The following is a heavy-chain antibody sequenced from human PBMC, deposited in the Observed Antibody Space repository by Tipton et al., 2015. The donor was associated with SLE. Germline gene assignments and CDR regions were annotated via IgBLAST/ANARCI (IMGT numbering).Heavy chain of an antibody. CDR3: ARHMSVTYANFDV. V-gene: IGHV4-59*08. D-gene: IGHD2-2*01. CDR1: GASMSGDY. J-gene: IGHJ3*01. Sequence: TLSLTCTVSGASMSGDYWSWIRQPPGGGVEWIGYVFYGGRTRYNPSLQSRVSFSLDTSKSQFSLRLSSVTAADTAVYYCARHMSVTYANFDVWGQGTVVTVSS. CDR2: VFYGGRT.